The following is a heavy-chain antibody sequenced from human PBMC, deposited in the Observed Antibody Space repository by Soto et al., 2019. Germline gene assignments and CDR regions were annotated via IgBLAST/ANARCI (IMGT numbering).Heavy chain of an antibody. V-gene: IGHV3-53*02. Sequence: EVQLVETGGGLIQPGGSLRLSCAASGFTVSSNSMNWVRQAPGKGLEWVSVIYSGGSTYYADSVKGRFTISRDNSKNTLYLQMNSLKAEDTAVYYCAREGRSAGGNWFDPWGQGTLVTVSS. CDR3: AREGRSAGGNWFDP. J-gene: IGHJ5*02. CDR1: GFTVSSNS. CDR2: IYSGGST. D-gene: IGHD1-26*01.